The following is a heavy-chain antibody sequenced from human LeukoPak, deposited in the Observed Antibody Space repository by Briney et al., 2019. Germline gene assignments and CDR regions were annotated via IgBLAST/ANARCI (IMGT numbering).Heavy chain of an antibody. CDR1: GGSISSYY. V-gene: IGHV4-59*08. CDR2: IYYSGST. Sequence: PSETLPLTCTVSGGSISSYYWSWIRQPPGKGLEWIGYIYYSGSTNYNPSLKSRVTISVDTSKNQFSLKLSSVTAADTAVYYCARARGVNRRDAFDIWGQGTMVTVSS. D-gene: IGHD1-14*01. CDR3: ARARGVNRRDAFDI. J-gene: IGHJ3*02.